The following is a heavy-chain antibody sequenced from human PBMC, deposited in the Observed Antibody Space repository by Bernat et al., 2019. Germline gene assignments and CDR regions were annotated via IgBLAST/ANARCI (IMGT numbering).Heavy chain of an antibody. CDR2: INSDGSST. J-gene: IGHJ6*02. CDR1: GFTFSSYW. V-gene: IGHV3-74*01. D-gene: IGHD3-10*01. Sequence: EVQLVESGGGLVQPGGSLRLSCAASGFTFSSYWMHWVRQAPGKGLVWVSRINSDGSSTSYADSVKGRFTISRDNAKNTLYPQMNSLRAEDTAVYYCARDRYGSGSYLYYYYYGMDVWGQGTTVTVSS. CDR3: ARDRYGSGSYLYYYYYGMDV.